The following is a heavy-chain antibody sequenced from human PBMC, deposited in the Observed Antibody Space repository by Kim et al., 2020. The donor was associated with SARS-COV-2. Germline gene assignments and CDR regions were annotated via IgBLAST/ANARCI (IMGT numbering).Heavy chain of an antibody. CDR1: GGSISSSNW. CDR3: ARATKEWHSSRSHPLKP. J-gene: IGHJ5*02. Sequence: SETLSLTCAVSGGSISSSNWWSWVRQPPGKGLEWIGEIYHSGSTNYNPSLKSRVTISVDKSKNQFSLKLSSVTAADTAVYYCARATKEWHSSRSHPLKPWGQGTLVTVSS. D-gene: IGHD6-13*01. CDR2: IYHSGST. V-gene: IGHV4-4*02.